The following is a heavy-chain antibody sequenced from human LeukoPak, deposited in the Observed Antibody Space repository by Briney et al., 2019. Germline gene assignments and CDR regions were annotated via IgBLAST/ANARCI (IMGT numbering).Heavy chain of an antibody. CDR3: ARYREGWYFDL. CDR1: GGSISSYY. D-gene: IGHD4-11*01. J-gene: IGHJ2*01. Sequence: PSETLSLTCTVSGGSISSYYWSWIRQPPGKGLEWIGYIFYSGSTNSNPSLKSRVTLSLDTSKNNFFLKLSSVTAADTAVYYCARYREGWYFDLWGRGTLVTVSS. V-gene: IGHV4-59*01. CDR2: IFYSGST.